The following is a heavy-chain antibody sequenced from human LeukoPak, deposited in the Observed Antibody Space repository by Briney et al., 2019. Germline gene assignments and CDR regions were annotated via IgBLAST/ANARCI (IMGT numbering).Heavy chain of an antibody. V-gene: IGHV4-34*01. Sequence: SETLSLTCAVYDEPLNGYYWSWIRQPPGKGLERIGEMNDSGRTTYNPSLESRATISAERSKNQFSLKLTSVTAADTAVYYCASGSWSRRFAPWGQGTLVTVSS. D-gene: IGHD1-14*01. CDR2: MNDSGRT. J-gene: IGHJ5*02. CDR1: DEPLNGYY. CDR3: ASGSWSRRFAP.